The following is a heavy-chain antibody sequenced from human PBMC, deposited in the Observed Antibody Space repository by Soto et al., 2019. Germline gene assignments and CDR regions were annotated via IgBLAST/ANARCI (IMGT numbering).Heavy chain of an antibody. J-gene: IGHJ4*02. V-gene: IGHV4-61*01. CDR3: ARGMTMVRGVSGYFDY. D-gene: IGHD3-10*01. CDR2: IYYSGST. CDR1: GGSVSSCSYY. Sequence: SETLSLTCTVSGGSVSSCSYYWSWIRQHPGKGLEWIGYIYYSGSTNYNPSLKSRVTISVDTAKNQFSLKLSPVTAADTAVYYCARGMTMVRGVSGYFDYWGQGTLVTVSS.